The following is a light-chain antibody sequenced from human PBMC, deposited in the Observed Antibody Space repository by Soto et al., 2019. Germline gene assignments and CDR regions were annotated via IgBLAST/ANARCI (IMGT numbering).Light chain of an antibody. CDR1: QNVDSY. CDR3: QQRSNWPPGT. CDR2: DAS. V-gene: IGKV3-11*01. Sequence: EIVLTQSPATLSLSPGERATLSCRASQNVDSYLAWYQQRPGQAPSLLIYDASNRATGIPARFSGSGSGTDFTLTISSLEPEDFAFYYCQQRSNWPPGTFGPGTKVDI. J-gene: IGKJ3*01.